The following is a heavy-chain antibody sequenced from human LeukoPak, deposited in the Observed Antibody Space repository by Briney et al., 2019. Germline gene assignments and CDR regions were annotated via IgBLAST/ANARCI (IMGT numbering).Heavy chain of an antibody. Sequence: GGSLRLSCAASGFTFSSYAMSWVRQAPGKGLEWVSAISGSGGSTYYPDSVKGRFTISRDNSKNTLYLQMNSLRAEDTAVYYCAKRPYSSSSPFDYWGQGTLVTVSS. J-gene: IGHJ4*02. V-gene: IGHV3-23*01. CDR1: GFTFSSYA. D-gene: IGHD6-6*01. CDR3: AKRPYSSSSPFDY. CDR2: ISGSGGST.